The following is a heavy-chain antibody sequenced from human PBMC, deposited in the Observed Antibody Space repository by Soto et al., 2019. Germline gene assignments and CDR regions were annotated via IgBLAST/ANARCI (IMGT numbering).Heavy chain of an antibody. J-gene: IGHJ4*02. CDR1: GFTFSAYP. Sequence: GGSLRLSCAASGFTFSAYPMHWVRQAPGKGLEWVTLIRYDGSDKYYADSVKGRFTISRDDSKNTLYLQMDSLRAEDTAVYFCARGNGYSYGAFFDYWGQGALVTVSS. D-gene: IGHD5-18*01. CDR2: IRYDGSDK. CDR3: ARGNGYSYGAFFDY. V-gene: IGHV3-30*02.